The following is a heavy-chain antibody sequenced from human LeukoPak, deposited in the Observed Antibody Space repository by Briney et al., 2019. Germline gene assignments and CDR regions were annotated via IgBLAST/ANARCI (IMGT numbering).Heavy chain of an antibody. D-gene: IGHD3-22*01. CDR3: ASSDSSGYGAFDI. J-gene: IGHJ3*02. CDR1: GYTFSSYG. Sequence: ASVKVSCKASGYTFSSYGISWVRQAPGQGLEWMGWISAYNGNTDYAQKLQGRVTMTTDTSTSTAYMELRSLRSDDTALYYCASSDSSGYGAFDIWGQGTMVTVSS. CDR2: ISAYNGNT. V-gene: IGHV1-18*01.